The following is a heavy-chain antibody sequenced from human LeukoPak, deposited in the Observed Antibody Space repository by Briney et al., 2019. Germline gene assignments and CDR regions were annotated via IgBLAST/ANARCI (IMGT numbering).Heavy chain of an antibody. CDR2: IYYSGST. J-gene: IGHJ5*02. CDR1: GYSICSGYY. CDR3: ARDSIMVRGFDP. V-gene: IGHV4-38-2*02. D-gene: IGHD3-10*01. Sequence: PSETLSLTCTVSGYSICSGYYWGWIRQPPGKGLEWIGSIYYSGSTYYNPSLKSRVTISVDTSKYQFSLKLSSVTAADTAVYYCARDSIMVRGFDPWGQGTLVTISS.